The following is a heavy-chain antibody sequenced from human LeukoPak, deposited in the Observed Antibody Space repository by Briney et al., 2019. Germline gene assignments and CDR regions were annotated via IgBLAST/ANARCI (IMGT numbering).Heavy chain of an antibody. Sequence: GGSLRLSCAASGFTFSSYGVHWVRQAPGKGLEWVAVIWYDGSNKYSADSVKGRFTISRDNSKNTLYLQMNSLRAEDTAVYYCARDSIVGATFLDYWGQGTLVTVSS. CDR2: IWYDGSNK. V-gene: IGHV3-33*08. D-gene: IGHD1-26*01. CDR3: ARDSIVGATFLDY. J-gene: IGHJ4*02. CDR1: GFTFSSYG.